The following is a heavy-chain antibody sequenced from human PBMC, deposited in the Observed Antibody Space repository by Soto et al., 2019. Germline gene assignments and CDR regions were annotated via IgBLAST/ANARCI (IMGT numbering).Heavy chain of an antibody. CDR3: ASGGNWFDS. V-gene: IGHV4-59*01. CDR1: GGSISNYY. J-gene: IGHJ5*01. D-gene: IGHD3-16*01. Sequence: SETLSLTCNVSGGSISNYYWTWIRQSPEKGLEWIGYMYYNGNINYNPSLKSRVTISIDTSKNQFSLTLKSVTAADTAAYYCASGGNWFDSWGQGVLVTVSS. CDR2: MYYNGNI.